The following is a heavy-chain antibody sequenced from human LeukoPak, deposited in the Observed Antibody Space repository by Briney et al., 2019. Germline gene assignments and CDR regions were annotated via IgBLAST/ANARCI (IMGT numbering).Heavy chain of an antibody. V-gene: IGHV3-23*01. J-gene: IGHJ5*02. CDR1: GFTFSSYA. Sequence: SGGSLRLSCAASGFTFSSYAMSWVRQAPGKGLEWVSAISGSGGSTYYADSVKGRFTTSRDNSKNTLYLQMNSLRAEDTAVYYCAKDGQWLVPVWFDPWGQGTLVTVSS. D-gene: IGHD6-19*01. CDR3: AKDGQWLVPVWFDP. CDR2: ISGSGGST.